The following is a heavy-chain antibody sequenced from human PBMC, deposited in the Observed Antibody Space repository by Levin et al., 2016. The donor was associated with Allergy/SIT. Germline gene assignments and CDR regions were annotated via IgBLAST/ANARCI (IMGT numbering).Heavy chain of an antibody. CDR2: INPNSGGT. CDR1: GYTFTGYY. D-gene: IGHD4-23*01. Sequence: ASVKVSCKASGYTFTGYYMHWVRQAPGQGLEWMGWINPNSGGTNYAQKFQGWVTMTRDTSISTAYMELSRLRSDDTAVYYCARDAYYGGNVAFDYWGQGTLVTVSS. CDR3: ARDAYYGGNVAFDY. V-gene: IGHV1-2*04. J-gene: IGHJ4*02.